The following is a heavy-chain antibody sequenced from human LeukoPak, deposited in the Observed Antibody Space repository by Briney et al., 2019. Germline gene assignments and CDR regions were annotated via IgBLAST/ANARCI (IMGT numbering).Heavy chain of an antibody. CDR2: ISTSSSYI. CDR1: GFTFSSYW. V-gene: IGHV3-21*01. CDR3: ARAAGGHFDY. J-gene: IGHJ4*02. Sequence: GGSLRLSCAASGFTFSSYWMSWVRQAPGKGLEWVSFISTSSSYIYYADSVTGRFTISRDNAKNSLYLQMNSLRAEDTALYYCARAAGGHFDYWGQGTLVTVSS. D-gene: IGHD2-15*01.